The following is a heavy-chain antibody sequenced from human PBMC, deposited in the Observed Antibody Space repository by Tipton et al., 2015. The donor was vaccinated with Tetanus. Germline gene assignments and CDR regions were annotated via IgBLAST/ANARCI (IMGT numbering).Heavy chain of an antibody. CDR2: VSHSGTT. Sequence: TLSLTCTVSRGSISDYFWSWIRQPPGKGLEWIGYVSHSGTTNSNPSLKGRISMSIDTSKNRFSLELTSVDAADTAVYHCARHTNFWSGYYIVYWGQGTLVAVSS. CDR1: RGSISDYF. J-gene: IGHJ4*02. CDR3: ARHTNFWSGYYIVY. V-gene: IGHV4-59*13. D-gene: IGHD3-3*01.